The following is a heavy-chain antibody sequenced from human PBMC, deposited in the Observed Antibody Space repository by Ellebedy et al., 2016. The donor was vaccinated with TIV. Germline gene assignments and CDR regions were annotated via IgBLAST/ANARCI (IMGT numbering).Heavy chain of an antibody. CDR3: ARLTTTMTTTGY. J-gene: IGHJ4*02. CDR1: GGSISSYY. CDR2: IYYSGST. V-gene: IGHV4-59*08. Sequence: MPSETLSLTCTVSGGSISSYYWSWIRQPPGKGLEWIGYIYYSGSTNYNPSLKSRVTISVDTSKNQFSLKLSSVTAADTALYYCARLTTTMTTTGYWGQGTLVTVSS. D-gene: IGHD4-17*01.